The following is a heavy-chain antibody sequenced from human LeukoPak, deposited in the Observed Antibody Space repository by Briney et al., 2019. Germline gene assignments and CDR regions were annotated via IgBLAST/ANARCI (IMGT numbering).Heavy chain of an antibody. CDR1: GYTFTGYY. J-gene: IGHJ5*02. CDR3: ARDLAYGSGQNWFEP. Sequence: ASVKVSCKASGYTFTGYYMHWVRQAPGQGLEWMGWINPNSGGTNYAQKFQGRVTMTRDTSISTAYMELSRLRSDDTAVYYCARDLAYGSGQNWFEPWGQGTLVTVSS. D-gene: IGHD3-10*01. CDR2: INPNSGGT. V-gene: IGHV1-2*02.